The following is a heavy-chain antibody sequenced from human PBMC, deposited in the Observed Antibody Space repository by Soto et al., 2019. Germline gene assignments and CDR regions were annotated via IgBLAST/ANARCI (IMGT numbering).Heavy chain of an antibody. V-gene: IGHV4-31*03. CDR2: RYYSEST. J-gene: IGHJ4*02. CDR1: GGSITTGGYY. Sequence: SETLSLTCTVSGGSITTGGYYWSWIRQLPGKGLEWIGHRYYSESTYYNPSLKSRVSISLDTSKNQFSLKLSFVTAADTAMYYCAKTKCSGGSCYSWSLDYWGQGTPVTVSS. D-gene: IGHD2-15*01. CDR3: AKTKCSGGSCYSWSLDY.